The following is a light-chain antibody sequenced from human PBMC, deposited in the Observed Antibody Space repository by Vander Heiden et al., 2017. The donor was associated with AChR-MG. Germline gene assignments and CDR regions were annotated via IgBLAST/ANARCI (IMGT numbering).Light chain of an antibody. CDR2: EVT. CDR3: CSHAGSYVV. J-gene: IGLJ2*01. Sequence: QSALTQPASVSGSPGQSITLSCTGTSSDVGSYNLVSWYQQHPGKAPKLMIYEVTKRPSGVSNRFSGSKSGNTASLTISGLQAEDEADYYCCSHAGSYVVFGGGTKLTVL. CDR1: SSDVGSYNL. V-gene: IGLV2-23*02.